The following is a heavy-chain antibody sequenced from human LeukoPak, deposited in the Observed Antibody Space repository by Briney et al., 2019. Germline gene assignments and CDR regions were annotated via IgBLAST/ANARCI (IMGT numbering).Heavy chain of an antibody. J-gene: IGHJ4*02. V-gene: IGHV3-21*01. CDR3: ARMPHCSAATCPSGY. CDR2: INDRSTYI. D-gene: IGHD2-15*01. CDR1: GFTFSTHS. Sequence: PGGSLRLSCAASGFTFSTHSMNWVRQAPGKGLEWVSSINDRSTYIFYADSVKGRLTISRDNAKSSLYLQMNSLRPEDTAVYYCARMPHCSAATCPSGYWGRGTLVTVSS.